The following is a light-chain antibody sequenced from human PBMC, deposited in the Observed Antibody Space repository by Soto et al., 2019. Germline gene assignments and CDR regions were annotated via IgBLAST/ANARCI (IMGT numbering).Light chain of an antibody. V-gene: IGKV3-20*01. CDR3: HQYGTSYT. CDR2: GAS. Sequence: VLTQSPASLSLSPGERAALSCRASQRVSSSHLVWYQQKPGQAPRLLIYGASTRATGIPDRFSGSGSGTDFTLTISRLEPEDFALYYCHQYGTSYTFGQGTKLEI. CDR1: QRVSSSH. J-gene: IGKJ2*01.